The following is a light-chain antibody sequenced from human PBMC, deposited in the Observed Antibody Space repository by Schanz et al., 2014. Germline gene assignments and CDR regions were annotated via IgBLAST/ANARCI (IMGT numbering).Light chain of an antibody. CDR3: TSYRDYNDPCV. CDR1: SSNIGSGYD. CDR2: DNN. J-gene: IGLJ1*01. Sequence: SVLTQPPSMSGAPGQRVTISCTGNSSNIGSGYDVHWYQCLPGTAPKLLIYDNNNRPSGVPDRFSASKSGTSASLAISGLQAEDEAEYYCTSYRDYNDPCVFGTGTKVTVL. V-gene: IGLV1-40*01.